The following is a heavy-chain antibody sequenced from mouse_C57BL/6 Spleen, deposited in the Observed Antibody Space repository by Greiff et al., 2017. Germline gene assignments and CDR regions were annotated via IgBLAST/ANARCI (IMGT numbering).Heavy chain of an antibody. Sequence: VQLQQSGAELVRPGTSVKMSCKASGYTFTNYWIGWAKQRPGHGLEWIGDIYPGGGYTNYNEKFKGKATLTADKSSSTAYMQFSSLTSEDSAIYDCARSDGYGSGGFAYWGQGTLVTVSA. CDR1: GYTFTNYW. V-gene: IGHV1-63*01. J-gene: IGHJ3*01. CDR3: ARSDGYGSGGFAY. D-gene: IGHD1-1*01. CDR2: IYPGGGYT.